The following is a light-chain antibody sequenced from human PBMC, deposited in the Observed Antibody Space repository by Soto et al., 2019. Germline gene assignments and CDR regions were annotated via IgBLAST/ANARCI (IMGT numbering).Light chain of an antibody. CDR3: QQYNNWPPSII. CDR1: ESVSSN. V-gene: IGKV3-15*01. J-gene: IGKJ5*01. Sequence: VITHSPCVLSVSPLERASFSCRCCESVSSNLAWYQQRPGQAPRLLIYGASTRATDTPVRFRGSGSGTEFTLTISSLQSEDFAVYYCQQYNNWPPSIIFGQGTRLEIK. CDR2: GAS.